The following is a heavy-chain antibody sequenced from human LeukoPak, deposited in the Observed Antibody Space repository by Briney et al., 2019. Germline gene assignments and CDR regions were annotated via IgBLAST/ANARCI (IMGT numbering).Heavy chain of an antibody. Sequence: GGSLRLSCAASGFIIFKSWMTWVRQAPGKGLEWVAIIKQDASETYYLDSVKGRFTISRDSAKNSIYLHMTRLRVEDTAVYYCARVAGEASGYHPFDIWGQGTMVTASS. CDR1: GFIIFKSW. J-gene: IGHJ3*02. CDR3: ARVAGEASGYHPFDI. CDR2: IKQDASET. D-gene: IGHD3-22*01. V-gene: IGHV3-7*01.